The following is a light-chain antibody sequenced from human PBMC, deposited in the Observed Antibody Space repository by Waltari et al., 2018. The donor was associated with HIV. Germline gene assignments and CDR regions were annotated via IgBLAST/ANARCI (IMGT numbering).Light chain of an antibody. J-gene: IGLJ1*01. V-gene: IGLV1-47*01. CDR3: AAWDDNLSGPD. Sequence: QSALTQPPSASGTPGQRVTISCSGSSSNIASNYVYWSQQLPGTAPKLLFYWNNRRPAGFPDRFSGARAGTSAALATRGLRSEDEADYYCAAWDDNLSGPDFGTGTTVTVL. CDR1: SSNIASNY. CDR2: WNN.